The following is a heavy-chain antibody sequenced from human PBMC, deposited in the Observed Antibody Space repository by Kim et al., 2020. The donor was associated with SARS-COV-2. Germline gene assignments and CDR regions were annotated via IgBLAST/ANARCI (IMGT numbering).Heavy chain of an antibody. Sequence: GKGRFTISRDNSKNTLYLQMNSLRAEDTAVYYCAREGNYYDSSGYYMNYWGQGTLVTVSS. D-gene: IGHD3-22*01. J-gene: IGHJ4*02. V-gene: IGHV3-53*01. CDR3: AREGNYYDSSGYYMNY.